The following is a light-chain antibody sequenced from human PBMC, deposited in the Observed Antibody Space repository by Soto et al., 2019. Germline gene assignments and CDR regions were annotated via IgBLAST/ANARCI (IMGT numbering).Light chain of an antibody. Sequence: DIQMTQSPSTLSASVGDRVTITCRASQSISSWLAWYQQKPGKAPKLLIYKASSLGSGVPSRFSGSGSGTEFTLTISSLQPAEFATYYCQQYNSYPWTFGQGTKVEIK. CDR1: QSISSW. J-gene: IGKJ1*01. CDR2: KAS. CDR3: QQYNSYPWT. V-gene: IGKV1-5*03.